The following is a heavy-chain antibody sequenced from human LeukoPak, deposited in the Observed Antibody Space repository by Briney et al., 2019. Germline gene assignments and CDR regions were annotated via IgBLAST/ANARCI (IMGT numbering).Heavy chain of an antibody. J-gene: IGHJ4*02. CDR2: ISAYNGNT. D-gene: IGHD3-22*01. V-gene: IGHV1-18*01. CDR1: GYTFTSYG. CDR3: ARDDSPITMIVVVPDY. Sequence: ASVKVSCKASGYTFTSYGISWVRQAPGQGLEWMGWISAYNGNTNYAQKLQGRVTMTTDTSTSTAYMELRSLRSDDTAVYYCARDDSPITMIVVVPDYWGQGTLVTVSS.